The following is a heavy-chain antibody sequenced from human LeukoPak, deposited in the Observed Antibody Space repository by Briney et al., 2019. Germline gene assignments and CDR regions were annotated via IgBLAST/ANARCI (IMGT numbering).Heavy chain of an antibody. CDR3: ARDRAVSQYYGLDV. CDR1: GGSISSSNNW. V-gene: IGHV4-4*02. J-gene: IGHJ6*02. Sequence: SGTLCLTCAVSGGSISSSNNWWSWVRQPPGKGLEWIGEIYHGGGTNYNPSLKSRVTISVDTSKNQFSLKLSSVTAADTAVYYCARDRAVSQYYGLDVWGQGTTVTVSS. CDR2: IYHGGGT.